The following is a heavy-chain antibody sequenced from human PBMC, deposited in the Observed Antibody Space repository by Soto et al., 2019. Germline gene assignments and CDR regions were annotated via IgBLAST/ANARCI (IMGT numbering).Heavy chain of an antibody. D-gene: IGHD6-13*01. CDR3: AKFVAAAGSWYYYYGMDV. V-gene: IGHV3-23*01. Sequence: QPGGSLRLSCAASGFTFSSYAMSWVRQAPGKGLEWVSAISGSGGSTYYADSVKGRFTISRDNSKNTLYLQMNSLRAEDTAVYYCAKFVAAAGSWYYYYGMDVWGQGTTVTVSS. CDR2: ISGSGGST. J-gene: IGHJ6*02. CDR1: GFTFSSYA.